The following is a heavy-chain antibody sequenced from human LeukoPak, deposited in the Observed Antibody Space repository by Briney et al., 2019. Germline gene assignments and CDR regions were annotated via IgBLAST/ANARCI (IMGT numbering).Heavy chain of an antibody. J-gene: IGHJ5*02. Sequence: ASVKVSCKASGYTFTSYAMNWVRQAPGQGLEWIGWINTNTGNPTYAQGFTGRFVFSLDTSVSTAYLQISSLKAEDTAVYYCARGTLNTMVRGVIPGHNWFDPWGQGTLVTVSS. CDR1: GYTFTSYA. V-gene: IGHV7-4-1*02. CDR3: ARGTLNTMVRGVIPGHNWFDP. CDR2: INTNTGNP. D-gene: IGHD3-10*01.